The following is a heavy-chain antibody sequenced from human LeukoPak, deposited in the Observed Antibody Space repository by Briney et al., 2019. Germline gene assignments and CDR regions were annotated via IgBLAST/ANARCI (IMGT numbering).Heavy chain of an antibody. J-gene: IGHJ5*02. Sequence: SETLSLTCSVSDDSISSNNYYWGWIRQPPGKGLEWIGIINYGGSTYYNPSLKSRVTISVDRSKNQFSLKLSSVTAADTAVYYCASQLWFGEQNWFDPWGQGTLVTVSS. CDR2: INYGGST. D-gene: IGHD3-10*01. V-gene: IGHV4-39*07. CDR3: ASQLWFGEQNWFDP. CDR1: DDSISSNNYY.